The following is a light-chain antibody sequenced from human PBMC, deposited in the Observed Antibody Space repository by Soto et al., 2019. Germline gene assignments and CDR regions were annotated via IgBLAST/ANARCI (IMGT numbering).Light chain of an antibody. Sequence: QSVLTQPASVSGSPGQSITISCTGTSSDVGGYNYVPWYQQHPGKAPKLMIYEVSNRPSGVSNRFSGSKSGNTASLTISGLQAEDEAHYYCSSYTSSSIDYVFGTGTKRTVL. CDR1: SSDVGGYNY. V-gene: IGLV2-14*01. CDR3: SSYTSSSIDYV. CDR2: EVS. J-gene: IGLJ1*01.